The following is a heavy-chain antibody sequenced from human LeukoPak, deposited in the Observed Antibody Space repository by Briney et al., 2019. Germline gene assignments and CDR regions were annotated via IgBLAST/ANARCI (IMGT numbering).Heavy chain of an antibody. J-gene: IGHJ4*02. CDR2: IHYNGIT. CDR1: GGSISSGGYY. Sequence: PSQTLSLTCTVSGGSISSGGYYWSWIRQHPGKGLEWIGYIHYNGITNYNPSLKTRVTMSLDTSKNQVSLNLNSVTAADTAVYYCARHISSGGTYDYWGQGTLVTVSS. V-gene: IGHV4-61*08. CDR3: ARHISSGGTYDY. D-gene: IGHD1-26*01.